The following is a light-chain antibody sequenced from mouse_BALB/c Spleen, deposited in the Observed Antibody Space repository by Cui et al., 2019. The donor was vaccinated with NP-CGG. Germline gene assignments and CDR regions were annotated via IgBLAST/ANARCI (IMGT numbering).Light chain of an antibody. J-gene: IGLJ1*01. V-gene: IGLV1*01. CDR3: TLWYSNHWV. CDR2: GTN. CDR1: TGPVTTSNY. Sequence: QALVTQESALPTSPGETVTLTCRSRTGPVTTSNYANWVQEKSDHLFTGLIGGTNNRPPGVPARFPGSLIGDKAALTITGAQTEDEAIYFCTLWYSNHWVFGGGTKLTVL.